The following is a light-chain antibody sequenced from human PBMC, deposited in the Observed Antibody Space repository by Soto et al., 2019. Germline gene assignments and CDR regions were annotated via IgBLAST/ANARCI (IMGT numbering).Light chain of an antibody. V-gene: IGKV3-15*01. J-gene: IGKJ1*01. CDR3: QQYKNWPRT. CDR1: QSVSSN. Sequence: EIVMTQSPSTLSVSPGERDTLSCRASQSVSSNLAWYQQKPGQAPTLLIYGASTRASGIPARFSGSGSGAEFTLTISSLQSEDFAVYYCQQYKNWPRTFGQGTKVDIK. CDR2: GAS.